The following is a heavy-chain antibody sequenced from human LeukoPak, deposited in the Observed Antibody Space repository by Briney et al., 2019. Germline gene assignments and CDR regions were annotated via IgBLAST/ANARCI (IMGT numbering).Heavy chain of an antibody. CDR2: IYYSGST. J-gene: IGHJ4*02. D-gene: IGHD1-26*01. CDR3: AREATEYYFDY. CDR1: GASISGSGYY. V-gene: IGHV4-61*08. Sequence: SETLSLTCAVSGASISGSGYYLGWIRQPPGKGLEWIGNIYYSGSTNYNPSLKSRVTISVDTSKNQFSLKTAADTAVYYCAREATEYYFDYWGQGTLVTVSS.